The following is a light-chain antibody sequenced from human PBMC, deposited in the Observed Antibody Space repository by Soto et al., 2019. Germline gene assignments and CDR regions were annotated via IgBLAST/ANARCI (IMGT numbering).Light chain of an antibody. CDR3: QQYHIWPPWT. J-gene: IGKJ1*01. CDR1: QSIRSN. V-gene: IGKV3-15*01. CDR2: GAS. Sequence: EIVLTQSPGILSVSPGEVATLSFSVSQSIRSNLAWYQQRPGQAPRLLMYGASTRADGIPARFTGSGSGTEFTLTISSLQSEDFAVYYCQQYHIWPPWTSGQGTKVDIK.